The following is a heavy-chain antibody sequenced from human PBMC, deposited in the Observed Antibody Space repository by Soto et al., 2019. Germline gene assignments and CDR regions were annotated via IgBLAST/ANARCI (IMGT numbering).Heavy chain of an antibody. CDR3: ARVGEFGELFGWFDP. V-gene: IGHV4-59*01. Sequence: SETLSLTCTVSGGSISSYYWSWIRQPPGKGLEWIGYIYYSGSTNYNPSLKSRVTISVDTSKNQFSLKLSSVTAADTAVYYCARVGEFGELFGWFDPWGQGTLVTVSS. CDR1: GGSISSYY. D-gene: IGHD3-10*01. J-gene: IGHJ5*02. CDR2: IYYSGST.